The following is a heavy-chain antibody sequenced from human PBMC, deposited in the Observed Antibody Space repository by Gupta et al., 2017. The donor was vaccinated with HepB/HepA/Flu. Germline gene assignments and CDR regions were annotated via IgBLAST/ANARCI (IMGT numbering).Heavy chain of an antibody. Sequence: EVQLVESGGGLVQPGGSLRLSCAASGFTFSSYEMNWVRQAPGKGLEWVSYISSSGSTIYYADSVKGRFTISRDNAKNSLYLQMNSLRAEDTAVYYCARDPVRGVTKTYYDYWGQGTLVTVSS. CDR2: ISSSGSTI. CDR1: GFTFSSYE. V-gene: IGHV3-48*03. D-gene: IGHD3-10*01. CDR3: ARDPVRGVTKTYYDY. J-gene: IGHJ4*02.